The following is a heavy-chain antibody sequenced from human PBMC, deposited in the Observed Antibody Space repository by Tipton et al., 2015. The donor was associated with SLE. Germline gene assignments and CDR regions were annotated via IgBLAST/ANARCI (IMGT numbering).Heavy chain of an antibody. CDR2: ISSSSSYI. CDR1: GYSISSGYY. CDR3: ARGTYLWFGEFYYFDY. Sequence: LSLTCAASGYSISSGYYWGWVRQAPGKGLEWVSSISSSSSYIYYADSVKGRFTISRDNAKNSLYLQMNSLRAEDTAVYYCARGTYLWFGEFYYFDYWGQGTLVTVSS. V-gene: IGHV3-21*01. D-gene: IGHD3-10*01. J-gene: IGHJ4*02.